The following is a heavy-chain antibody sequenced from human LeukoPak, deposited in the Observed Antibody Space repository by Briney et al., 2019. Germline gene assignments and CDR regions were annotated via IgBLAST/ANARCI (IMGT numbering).Heavy chain of an antibody. CDR1: GGSVSDYY. CDR3: ARVYTGSSWDYYYYMDV. D-gene: IGHD6-13*01. CDR2: IYYTGST. V-gene: IGHV4-59*08. J-gene: IGHJ6*03. Sequence: PSETLSLTCTVSGGSVSDYYWSWIRQSPGKGLEWIGYIYYTGSTSYNPSLRSRVTMSADTSKNQFSLKLSSVTAADTAVYYCARVYTGSSWDYYYYMDVWGKGTTVTVSS.